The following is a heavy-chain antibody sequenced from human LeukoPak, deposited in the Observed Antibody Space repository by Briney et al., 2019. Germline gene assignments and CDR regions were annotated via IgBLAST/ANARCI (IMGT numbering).Heavy chain of an antibody. V-gene: IGHV4-59*12. CDR3: ARGVARSSKFHFSYYFDY. CDR1: GGSISSYY. J-gene: IGHJ4*02. CDR2: IYHSGST. D-gene: IGHD6-6*01. Sequence: SETLSLTCTVSGGSISSYYWSWIRQPPGKGLEWIGSIYHSGSTYYNPSLKSRVTISVDTSKNQFSLKLSSVTAADTAVYYCARGVARSSKFHFSYYFDYWGQGTLVTVSS.